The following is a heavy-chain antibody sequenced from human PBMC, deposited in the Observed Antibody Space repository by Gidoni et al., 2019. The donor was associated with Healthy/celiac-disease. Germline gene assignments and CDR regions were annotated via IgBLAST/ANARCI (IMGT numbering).Heavy chain of an antibody. CDR1: GGTFSSYA. D-gene: IGHD3-22*01. CDR3: ARDRVHYYDSSGYIDY. V-gene: IGHV1-69*06. J-gene: IGHJ4*02. CDR2: IIPIFGTA. Sequence: QVQLVQSGAEVKKPGSSVKVSCKASGGTFSSYAISWVRQAPGQGLEWMGGIIPIFGTANYAQKFQGRVTITADKSTSTAYMELSSLRSEDTAVYYCARDRVHYYDSSGYIDYWGQGTLVTVSS.